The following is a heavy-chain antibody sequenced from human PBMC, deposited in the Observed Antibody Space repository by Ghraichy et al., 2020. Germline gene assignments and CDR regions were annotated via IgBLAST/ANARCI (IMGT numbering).Heavy chain of an antibody. V-gene: IGHV4-39*01. CDR2: IYYSGST. CDR3: ARPAYSSELDAFDI. Sequence: SETLSLTCTVSGGSISSSSHYWGWIRQPPGKGLEWIGSIYYSGSTHYNPSLKSRVTISVDTSKNQFSLKLSSVTAADTAVYYCARPAYSSELDAFDIWGQGTMVTVSS. D-gene: IGHD6-19*01. CDR1: GGSISSSSHY. J-gene: IGHJ3*02.